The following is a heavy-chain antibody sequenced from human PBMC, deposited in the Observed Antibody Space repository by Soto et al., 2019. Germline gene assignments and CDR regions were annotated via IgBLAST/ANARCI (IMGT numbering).Heavy chain of an antibody. Sequence: EVQLLESGGGLVLPGGSLRLSCAASGLTFSNYEMNWVRQAPGKGLEWVSYIGRGGTTTYYADSLKGRFTISRDNAKNSLYLQMNSLTSEDTAVYYCTRGDVCCGSWSGLQAYWGQGTLVTVSS. V-gene: IGHV3-48*03. CDR2: IGRGGTTT. CDR1: GLTFSNYE. D-gene: IGHD3-3*01. J-gene: IGHJ4*02. CDR3: TRGDVCCGSWSGLQAY.